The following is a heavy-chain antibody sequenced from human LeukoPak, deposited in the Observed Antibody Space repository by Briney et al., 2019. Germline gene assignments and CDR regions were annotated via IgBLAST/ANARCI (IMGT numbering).Heavy chain of an antibody. Sequence: PGGSLRLSCAASGFTFSDYYMSWIRQAPGKGLEWVSYISSSGSTIYYADSVKGRFTISRDNAKNSLYLQMNSLRAEDTAVYYCARRRCSTTTCHWFDPWGQGTLVTVSS. J-gene: IGHJ5*02. CDR1: GFTFSDYY. V-gene: IGHV3-11*01. CDR2: ISSSGSTI. CDR3: ARRRCSTTTCHWFDP. D-gene: IGHD2/OR15-2a*01.